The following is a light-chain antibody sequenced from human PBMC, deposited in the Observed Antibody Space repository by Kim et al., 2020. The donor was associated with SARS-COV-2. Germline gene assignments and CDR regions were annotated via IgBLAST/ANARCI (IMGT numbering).Light chain of an antibody. J-gene: IGLJ2*01. Sequence: ALGQKGRIKCQEDSLRVYYASWYQQKPGQAPVLFIYGKNNRPSGIPDRFSGSSSGNTASLTITGAQAEDEADYYCNSRDSSGNHLVFGGGTQLTVL. CDR2: GKN. V-gene: IGLV3-19*01. CDR1: SLRVYY. CDR3: NSRDSSGNHLV.